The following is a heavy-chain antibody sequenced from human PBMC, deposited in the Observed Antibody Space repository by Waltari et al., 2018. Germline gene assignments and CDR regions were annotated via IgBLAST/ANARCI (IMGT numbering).Heavy chain of an antibody. V-gene: IGHV3-49*03. D-gene: IGHD5-12*01. CDR1: GFTFGDYA. CDR2: SRSKAYGGTT. Sequence: EVQLVESGGGLVQPGRSLRLSCTASGFTFGDYAMSWFRQAPGKGLEWVGFSRSKAYGGTTEYAASVKGRFTISRDDSKSIAYLQMNSLKTEDTAVYYCTRARYSGYDWVDYWGQGTLVTVSS. CDR3: TRARYSGYDWVDY. J-gene: IGHJ4*02.